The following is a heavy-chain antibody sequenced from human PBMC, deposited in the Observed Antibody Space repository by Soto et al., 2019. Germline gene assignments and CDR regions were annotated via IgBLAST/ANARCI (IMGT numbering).Heavy chain of an antibody. Sequence: QVQLVQSGAEVKKPGSSVTVSCKASGGTFSSYAISWVRQAPGQGLEWMGGIIPIFGTANYAQKFQGRVTITADESTSTAYMELSSLRSEDTAVYYCARDLRGSYYYYYGMDVWGQGTTVTVSS. CDR2: IIPIFGTA. CDR1: GGTFSSYA. CDR3: ARDLRGSYYYYYGMDV. J-gene: IGHJ6*02. V-gene: IGHV1-69*01. D-gene: IGHD1-26*01.